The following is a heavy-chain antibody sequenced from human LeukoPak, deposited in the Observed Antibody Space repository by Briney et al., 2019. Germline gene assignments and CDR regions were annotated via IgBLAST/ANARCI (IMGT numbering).Heavy chain of an antibody. CDR1: GYSISSGYY. D-gene: IGHD2-15*01. Sequence: PSETLSLXCTVSGYSISSGYYWGWIRQPPGKGLEWIGSIYHSGSTYYNPSLKSRVTISVDTSKNQFSLKLSSVTAADTAVYYCARALEGIVALSHFDYWGQGTLVTVSS. J-gene: IGHJ4*02. CDR3: ARALEGIVALSHFDY. CDR2: IYHSGST. V-gene: IGHV4-38-2*02.